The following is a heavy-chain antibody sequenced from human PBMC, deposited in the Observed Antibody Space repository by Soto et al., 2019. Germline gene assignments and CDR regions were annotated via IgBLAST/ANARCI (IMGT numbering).Heavy chain of an antibody. CDR3: GRGRSGQIVVFY. CDR2: SRPESGAT. CDR1: GYTITDHD. V-gene: IGHV1-2*02. Sequence: GASVKASCKASGYTITDHDIHFARQAPEQGAEWMGESRPESGATRYAQKFQGRVTMTRDMSTTTVYMELNNLSPDDTAVYYCGRGRSGQIVVFYWGQGTPVTVSS. J-gene: IGHJ4*02. D-gene: IGHD5-12*01.